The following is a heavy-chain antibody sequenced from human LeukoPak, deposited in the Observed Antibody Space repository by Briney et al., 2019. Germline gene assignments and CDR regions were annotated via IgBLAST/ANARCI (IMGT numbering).Heavy chain of an antibody. D-gene: IGHD3-3*01. CDR1: GGSISNYY. Sequence: ETLSLTCTVSGGSISNYYWSWIRQPPGKGLEWVGYIYYSGSTNYNPSLKSRVTISIDTSKKQVSLKLSAVTSADAAVYYCARHGAIFGVAPDWFDPWGQGTLVTVSS. V-gene: IGHV4-59*01. J-gene: IGHJ5*02. CDR3: ARHGAIFGVAPDWFDP. CDR2: IYYSGST.